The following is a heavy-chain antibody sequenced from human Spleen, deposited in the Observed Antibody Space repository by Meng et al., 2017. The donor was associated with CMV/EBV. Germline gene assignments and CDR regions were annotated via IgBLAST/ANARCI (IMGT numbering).Heavy chain of an antibody. CDR3: AKRGSVLAKNYFDY. D-gene: IGHD3-16*01. J-gene: IGHJ4*02. CDR1: GFSFTNYA. V-gene: IGHV3-23*01. Sequence: GGSLRLSCAASGFSFTNYAMNWVRQAPGKGLEWVSGISAGGGSTSYTDSVKGRFTISRDNSQNTLYLHLNNLGAEDTAVYYCAKRGSVLAKNYFDYWGQGTLVTVSS. CDR2: ISAGGGST.